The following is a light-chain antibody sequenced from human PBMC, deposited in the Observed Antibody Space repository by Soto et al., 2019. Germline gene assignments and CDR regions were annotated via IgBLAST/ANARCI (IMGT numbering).Light chain of an antibody. CDR3: QQYGSSGT. J-gene: IGKJ1*01. CDR1: QSVSSN. CDR2: GAS. Sequence: SPGTLSVSPGDRSTFSFRASQSVSSNLAWYQQKPGQAPRLLIYGASNRATGIPDRFSGSGSGTDFTLTISRLEPEDFAVYYCQQYGSSGTFGQGTKVDIK. V-gene: IGKV3-20*01.